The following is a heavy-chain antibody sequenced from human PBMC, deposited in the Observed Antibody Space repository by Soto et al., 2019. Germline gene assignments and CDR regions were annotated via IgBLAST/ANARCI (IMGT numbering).Heavy chain of an antibody. CDR2: VFYSGAT. Sequence: SATLSLTCIASGDFISSDYWTWIRHSPGKGLEWVAYVFYSGATNYNPSLKSRVTISLDASKKQVSLRLTSATAADTAVYYCTRGLPSNFVYDSWGQGTLVTVS. CDR1: GDFISSDY. V-gene: IGHV4-59*01. CDR3: TRGLPSNFVYDS. J-gene: IGHJ5*02. D-gene: IGHD3-16*01.